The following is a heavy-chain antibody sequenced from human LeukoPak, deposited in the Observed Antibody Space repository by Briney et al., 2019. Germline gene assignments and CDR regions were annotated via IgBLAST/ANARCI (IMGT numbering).Heavy chain of an antibody. D-gene: IGHD3-16*01. J-gene: IGHJ5*01. V-gene: IGHV3-49*04. CDR1: GFTFSNYW. CDR3: TRARTYDNWLDS. Sequence: PGGSLRLSCAASGFTFSNYWMSWVRQAPGKGLEWVGFIRSRQHDATPQYAASVEGRFTISRDDSKSIAYLQMNSLETEDIGVYYCTRARTYDNWLDSWGQGTLVTVSS. CDR2: IRSRQHDATP.